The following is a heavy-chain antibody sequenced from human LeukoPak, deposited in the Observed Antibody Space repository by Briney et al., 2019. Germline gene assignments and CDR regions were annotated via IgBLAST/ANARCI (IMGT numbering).Heavy chain of an antibody. V-gene: IGHV1-69*05. CDR1: GGTFSSYA. CDR2: IIPIFGTA. D-gene: IGHD1-26*01. CDR3: ARDLGGSYHGH. J-gene: IGHJ4*02. Sequence: ASAKVSCKASGGTFSSYAISWVRQAPGQGLEWMGGIIPIFGTANYAQKFQGRVTFTTDESTSTAYMELSSLRSEDTAVYYCARDLGGSYHGHWGQGTLVTVSS.